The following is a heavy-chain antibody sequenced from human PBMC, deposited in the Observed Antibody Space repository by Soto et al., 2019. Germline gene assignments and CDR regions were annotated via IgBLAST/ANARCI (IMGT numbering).Heavy chain of an antibody. J-gene: IGHJ4*02. CDR2: IYYSGST. CDR1: GVSISSYY. D-gene: IGHD3-22*01. V-gene: IGHV4-59*01. Sequence: QVQLQESGPGLVKPSETLSLTCTGSGVSISSYYWSWIRQPPGKGLEWIGYIYYSGSTNYNPALKSRVTISVDTSKNQFSLNLSSVTAADTAVYYCARVDGITMIVGYWGQGTLVTVSS. CDR3: ARVDGITMIVGY.